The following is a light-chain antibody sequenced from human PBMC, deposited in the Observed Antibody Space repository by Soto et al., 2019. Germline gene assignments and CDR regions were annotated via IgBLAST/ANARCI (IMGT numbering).Light chain of an antibody. V-gene: IGLV2-14*01. CDR3: SPYRNYRV. Sequence: QSALTQPASVSGSLGQTITISCTGTSSDVGTYDYVSWYQQYPGKAPKLIIYEVTNRPSGVSNRFSGSKSGNTASLTISGLQADDEADYYCSPYRNYRVFGGGTQLTVL. J-gene: IGLJ3*02. CDR1: SSDVGTYDY. CDR2: EVT.